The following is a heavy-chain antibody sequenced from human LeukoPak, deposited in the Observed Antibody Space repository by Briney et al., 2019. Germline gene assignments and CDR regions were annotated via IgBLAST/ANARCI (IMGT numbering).Heavy chain of an antibody. D-gene: IGHD4-23*01. Sequence: GASVKVSCKASGYNFTGYYMHWLRQAPGQGLEWMGWINPNSGGTNYAQKFQGWVTMTRDTSISTAYMELSRLRSDDTAVYYCARGNSSDFDYWGQGTLVTVSS. CDR3: ARGNSSDFDY. V-gene: IGHV1-2*04. CDR2: INPNSGGT. J-gene: IGHJ4*02. CDR1: GYNFTGYY.